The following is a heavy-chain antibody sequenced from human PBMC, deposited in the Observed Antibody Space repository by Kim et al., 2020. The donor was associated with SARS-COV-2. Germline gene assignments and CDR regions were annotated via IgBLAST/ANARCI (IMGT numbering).Heavy chain of an antibody. J-gene: IGHJ4*02. D-gene: IGHD5-12*01. Sequence: YADSVQGRFTLSRDNTKSSLYLQMDSLRAEDTAVYYCGRDLDRDGYLFDYCGQGTLVTVSS. V-gene: IGHV3-11*01. CDR3: GRDLDRDGYLFDY.